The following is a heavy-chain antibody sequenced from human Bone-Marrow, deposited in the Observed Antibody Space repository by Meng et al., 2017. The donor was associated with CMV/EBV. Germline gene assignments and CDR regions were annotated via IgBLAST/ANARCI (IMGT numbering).Heavy chain of an antibody. CDR1: GFTFSSHW. J-gene: IGHJ6*02. Sequence: GESLKISCAASGFTFSSHWMTWVRQAPGKGLEWVANMNQDGSQKNYVDSVKGRFTISRDNAKNSLFLQMNSLRAEDTAVYYCARVASAGRGMDVWGRGTTVTGS. D-gene: IGHD6-13*01. CDR2: MNQDGSQK. CDR3: ARVASAGRGMDV. V-gene: IGHV3-7*04.